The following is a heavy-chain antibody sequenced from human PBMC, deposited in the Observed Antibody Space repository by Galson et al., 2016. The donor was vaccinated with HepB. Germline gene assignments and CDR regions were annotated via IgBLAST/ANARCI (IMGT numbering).Heavy chain of an antibody. Sequence: RQAPGKGLEWVAVISYDGSNKYYADSVKGRFTISRDNSKNTLYLQMNSLRTEDTAVYCCARTLYDYVWGSYRYPQDYWGQGTLVTVSS. V-gene: IGHV3-30-3*01. CDR2: ISYDGSNK. CDR3: ARTLYDYVWGSYRYPQDY. J-gene: IGHJ4*02. D-gene: IGHD3-16*02.